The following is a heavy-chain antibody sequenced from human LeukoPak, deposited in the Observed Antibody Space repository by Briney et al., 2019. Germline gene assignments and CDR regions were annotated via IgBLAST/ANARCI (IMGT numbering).Heavy chain of an antibody. CDR3: ARDRGITMIAGDY. J-gene: IGHJ4*02. D-gene: IGHD3-22*01. Sequence: SETLSLTCTVSGGSISSYYWSWIRQPPGKGLEWIGYIYYSGSTNYNPSLKSRVTISVDTSKNQFSLKLSSVTAADTAVYYCARDRGITMIAGDYWGQGTLVTVSS. CDR1: GGSISSYY. V-gene: IGHV4-59*01. CDR2: IYYSGST.